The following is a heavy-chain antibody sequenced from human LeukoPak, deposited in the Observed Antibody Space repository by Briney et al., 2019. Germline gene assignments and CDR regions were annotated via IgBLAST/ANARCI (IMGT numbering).Heavy chain of an antibody. Sequence: GGSLRLSCAVSGITLSNYGMGWVRQAPGRGLEWVAGISGSGGGPNYAASVQGRFTISRDSPKNTLYLQMNRLRAEDTALYFCAKRGVVIRVILVGFHKEAYYFDSWGQGALVTVSS. CDR2: ISGSGGGP. D-gene: IGHD3-22*01. CDR3: AKRGVVIRVILVGFHKEAYYFDS. CDR1: GITLSNYG. J-gene: IGHJ4*02. V-gene: IGHV3-23*01.